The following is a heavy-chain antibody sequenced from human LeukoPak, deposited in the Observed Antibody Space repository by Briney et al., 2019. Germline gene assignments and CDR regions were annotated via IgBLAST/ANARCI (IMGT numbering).Heavy chain of an antibody. D-gene: IGHD3/OR15-3a*01. CDR2: ISYDGSNK. CDR1: GFTFSSYG. J-gene: IGHJ4*02. Sequence: GGSLRLSCAASGFTFSSYGMHWARHAPGKGLEWVAVISYDGSNKYYADSVKGRFTISRDNSKNTLYLQMNSLRAEDTAVYYCAKDRGIFGPRTLDYWGQGTLVTVSS. CDR3: AKDRGIFGPRTLDY. V-gene: IGHV3-30*18.